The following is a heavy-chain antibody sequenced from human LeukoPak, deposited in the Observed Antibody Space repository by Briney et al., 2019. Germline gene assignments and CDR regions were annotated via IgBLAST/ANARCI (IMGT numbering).Heavy chain of an antibody. CDR3: ARLSGSTIFGVVTTFVY. Sequence: ASVKVSCKASGYTFTSYAMHWVRQAPGQRLEWIGWINAGNGNTKYSQKFQGRVTITRDTSASTAYMELSSLRSDDTAVYYCARLSGSTIFGVVTTFVYWGQGTLVTVSS. D-gene: IGHD3-3*01. CDR1: GYTFTSYA. V-gene: IGHV1-3*01. J-gene: IGHJ4*02. CDR2: INAGNGNT.